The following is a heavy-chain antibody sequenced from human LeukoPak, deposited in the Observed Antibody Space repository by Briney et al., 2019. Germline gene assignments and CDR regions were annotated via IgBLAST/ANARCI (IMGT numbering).Heavy chain of an antibody. J-gene: IGHJ6*03. D-gene: IGHD2-8*01. CDR3: ASSLGNGRYSYYYMDA. CDR2: IWYDGSNE. Sequence: GGSLRLSCAASGFTFSGYAMHWVRQAPGKGLEWVAVIWYDGSNEYYTDSVKGRFTISRDNSKNTLYLQMNTLRAEDTAVYYCASSLGNGRYSYYYMDAWGKGTTVTVSS. CDR1: GFTFSGYA. V-gene: IGHV3-33*01.